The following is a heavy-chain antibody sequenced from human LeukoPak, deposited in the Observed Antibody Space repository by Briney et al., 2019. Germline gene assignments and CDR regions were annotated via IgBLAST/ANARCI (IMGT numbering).Heavy chain of an antibody. J-gene: IGHJ4*02. CDR3: ARDQVDCSSSSCYERGFDY. V-gene: IGHV3-30*03. CDR1: GFTFSSYG. D-gene: IGHD2-2*01. Sequence: GGSLRLSCAASGFTFSSYGMHWVRQAPGKGLEWVAVISYDGSNKYYADSVKGRFTISRDNSKNTLYLQMNSLRAEDTAVYYCARDQVDCSSSSCYERGFDYWGQGTLVTVSS. CDR2: ISYDGSNK.